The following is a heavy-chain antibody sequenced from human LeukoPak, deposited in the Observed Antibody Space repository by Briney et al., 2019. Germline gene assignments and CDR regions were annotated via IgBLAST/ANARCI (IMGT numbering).Heavy chain of an antibody. J-gene: IGHJ4*02. CDR2: ISSSSSYI. CDR1: GFTFSSYS. V-gene: IGHV3-21*01. D-gene: IGHD3-3*01. Sequence: GGSLRLSCAASGFTFSSYSMSWVRQAPGKGLEWVSSISSSSSYIYYADSVKGRFTISRDNAKNSLYLQMNSLRAEDTAVYYCARGDYDFWSGYRNLDYWGQGTLVTVSS. CDR3: ARGDYDFWSGYRNLDY.